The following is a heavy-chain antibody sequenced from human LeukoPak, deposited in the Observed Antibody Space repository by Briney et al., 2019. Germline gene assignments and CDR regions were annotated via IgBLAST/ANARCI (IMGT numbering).Heavy chain of an antibody. J-gene: IGHJ5*02. D-gene: IGHD5-24*01. Sequence: GGSLRLSCAASGFTVSSNYMSWVRQAPGKGLEWVSVIYSGGNTYYADSVKGRFTISRDNSSNTLYLQMNSLRAEDTAVYYCAGGSSGWLQLGTWGQGTLVTVSS. CDR1: GFTVSSNY. V-gene: IGHV3-53*01. CDR3: AGGSSGWLQLGT. CDR2: IYSGGNT.